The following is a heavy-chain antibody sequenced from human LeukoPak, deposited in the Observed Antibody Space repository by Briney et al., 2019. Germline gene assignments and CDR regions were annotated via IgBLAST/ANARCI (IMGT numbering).Heavy chain of an antibody. Sequence: RASVKVSRKASRCTFTGYYMHWVRPAPGQGVEWMGRINPNSGGSNYAQKFQDRVTMTRHTSISTAYMELSRLRSDHTPVYYCARDLEYYYGSGSYYNLFDYGGQGTLVTVSS. J-gene: IGHJ4*02. CDR2: INPNSGGS. D-gene: IGHD3-10*01. CDR1: RCTFTGYY. CDR3: ARDLEYYYGSGSYYNLFDY. V-gene: IGHV1-2*06.